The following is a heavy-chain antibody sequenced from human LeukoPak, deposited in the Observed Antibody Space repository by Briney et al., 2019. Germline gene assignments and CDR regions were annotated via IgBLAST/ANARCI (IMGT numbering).Heavy chain of an antibody. V-gene: IGHV3-30-3*01. Sequence: GRSLRLSCAASGFTFSSYAMHWVRQAPGKGLEWVAVISYDGSNKYYADSVKGRFTISRDNSKNTLYLQMNSVRAEDTAVYYYARVRLLWFGESAFDYWGQGTLVTVSS. D-gene: IGHD3-10*01. CDR3: ARVRLLWFGESAFDY. CDR1: GFTFSSYA. J-gene: IGHJ4*02. CDR2: ISYDGSNK.